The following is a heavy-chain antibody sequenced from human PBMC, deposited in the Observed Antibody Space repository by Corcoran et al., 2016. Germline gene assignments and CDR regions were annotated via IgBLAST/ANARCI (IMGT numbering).Heavy chain of an antibody. CDR1: GFTFSNAW. Sequence: EVQLVESGGGLVKPGGSLRLSCAASGFTFSNAWMNWVRQAPGKGLEWVGRIKSKTDGGTTDYAAPVKGRFTISRDDSKNTLYLQMNSLKTEDTSVYYGTTYTPNPDFCSGYPNYYYYGMDVWGQGTTVTVSS. D-gene: IGHD3-3*01. J-gene: IGHJ6*02. CDR2: IKSKTDGGTT. CDR3: TTYTPNPDFCSGYPNYYYYGMDV. V-gene: IGHV3-15*07.